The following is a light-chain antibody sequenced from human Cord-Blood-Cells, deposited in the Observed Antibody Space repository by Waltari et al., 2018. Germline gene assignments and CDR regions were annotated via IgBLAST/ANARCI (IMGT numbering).Light chain of an antibody. CDR3: SSYTSSSTRV. J-gene: IGLJ2*01. CDR1: SSDVGGYNY. CDR2: EVS. Sequence: QSALPQPASVSGSPGQSITTSCTGPSSDVGGYNYVSWYQQHPGKPPKLMIYEVSNRPSGVSTRFSGSKSGNTASLTISGLQAEDEADYYCSSYTSSSTRVFGGGTKLTVL. V-gene: IGLV2-14*01.